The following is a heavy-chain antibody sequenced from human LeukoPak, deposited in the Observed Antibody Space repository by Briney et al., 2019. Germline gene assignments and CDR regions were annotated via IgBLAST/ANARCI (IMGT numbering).Heavy chain of an antibody. V-gene: IGHV3-30*04. Sequence: GGSLRLSCAASEFTFSSYAMHWVRRAPGKGLEWVAVISYDGSNKYYADSVKGRFTISRDNSKNTLYLQMNSLRAEDTAVYYCARADFATYYMDVWGKGTTVTVSS. CDR1: EFTFSSYA. CDR3: ARADFATYYMDV. J-gene: IGHJ6*03. CDR2: ISYDGSNK.